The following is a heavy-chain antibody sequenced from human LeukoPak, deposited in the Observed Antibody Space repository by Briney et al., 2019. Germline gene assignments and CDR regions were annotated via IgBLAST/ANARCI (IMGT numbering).Heavy chain of an antibody. J-gene: IGHJ4*02. CDR1: GGSISTYH. D-gene: IGHD2-21*02. Sequence: SETLSLTCTVSGGSISTYHWSWIRQPPGKGLEWIGYISNSGSTNYNPSLTSRVTIPVDTSKNQFSLKLSSVTAADTAVYYCAGRPYCGGDCYYDYWGQGTLVTVSS. V-gene: IGHV4-59*01. CDR3: AGRPYCGGDCYYDY. CDR2: ISNSGST.